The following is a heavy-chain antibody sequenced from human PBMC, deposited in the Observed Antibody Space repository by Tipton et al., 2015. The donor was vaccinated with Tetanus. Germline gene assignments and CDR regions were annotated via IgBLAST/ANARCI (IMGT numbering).Heavy chain of an antibody. Sequence: SLRLSCAASGISFSSYWMSWVRQAPGKGLEWVLYIGPSSTTIYYADFVKGRFTISRDNAQNSLYLQMNSLGDEDTAVYYCARAAYSSTPDHWGQGTLVTVSS. CDR2: IGPSSTTI. J-gene: IGHJ4*02. CDR3: ARAAYSSTPDH. CDR1: GISFSSYW. D-gene: IGHD6-13*01. V-gene: IGHV3-48*02.